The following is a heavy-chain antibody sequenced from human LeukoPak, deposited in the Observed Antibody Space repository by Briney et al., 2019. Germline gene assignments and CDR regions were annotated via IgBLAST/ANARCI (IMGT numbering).Heavy chain of an antibody. CDR3: ARHSVAARLRSWFDP. J-gene: IGHJ5*02. CDR1: GGSFSGYY. D-gene: IGHD6-6*01. Sequence: SETLSLTCAVYGGSFSGYYWSWIRQPPGKGLEWIGEINHSGSTNYDPSLKSRVTISVDTSKNQFSLKLSSVTAADTAVYYCARHSVAARLRSWFDPWGQGTLVTVSS. CDR2: INHSGST. V-gene: IGHV4-34*01.